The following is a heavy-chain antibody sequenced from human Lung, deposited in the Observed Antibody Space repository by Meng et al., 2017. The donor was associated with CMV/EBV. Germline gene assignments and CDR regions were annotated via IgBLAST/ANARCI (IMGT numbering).Heavy chain of an antibody. CDR2: IRSKANSYAI. J-gene: IGHJ3*02. D-gene: IGHD2-2*02. CDR1: GFTFSGSA. CDR3: TRPFYCSSTSCYKFRAFDI. Sequence: GESLKISCAASGFTFSGSAMHWVRQASGKGLEWVGRIRSKANSYAIAYAASVKGRFTISRDDSKNTAYLQMNSLKTEDTAVYYCTRPFYCSSTSCYKFRAFDIWGQGTMVTVSS. V-gene: IGHV3-73*01.